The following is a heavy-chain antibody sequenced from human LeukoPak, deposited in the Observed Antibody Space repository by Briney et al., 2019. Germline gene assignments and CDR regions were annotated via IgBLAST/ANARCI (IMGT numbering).Heavy chain of an antibody. J-gene: IGHJ4*02. D-gene: IGHD1/OR15-1a*01. V-gene: IGHV3-7*03. CDR3: VRAMNS. Sequence: GGSLRLSCAASGFTFSNYALTWVRQAPGKGLEWVANIKQEGSEKYYVDSVKGRFTISRDNAKNLLFLQMNSLRAEDTAVYYCVRAMNSWGQGTLVTVSS. CDR2: IKQEGSEK. CDR1: GFTFSNYA.